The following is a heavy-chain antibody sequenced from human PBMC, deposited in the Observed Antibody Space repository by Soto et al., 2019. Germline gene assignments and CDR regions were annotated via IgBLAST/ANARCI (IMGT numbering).Heavy chain of an antibody. D-gene: IGHD3-10*01. CDR2: IIPIAAIA. CDR3: ARGSTIVRGAPSWFDP. V-gene: IGHV1-69*02. CDR1: GGTFSRYT. J-gene: IGHJ5*02. Sequence: QVQLVQSGAEVKKPGSSVKVSCKASGGTFSRYTINWVRQAPGQGLEWMGRIIPIAAIANYTQKFQGTVTITVDKSSTTAYMELSSLRSDDPAVYYCARGSTIVRGAPSWFDPWGQGTLVTVSS.